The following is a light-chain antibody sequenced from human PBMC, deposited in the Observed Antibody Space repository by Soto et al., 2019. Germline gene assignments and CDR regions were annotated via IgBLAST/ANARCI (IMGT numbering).Light chain of an antibody. Sequence: RDSQNFSSHVASYQQKPGQAPMLLIYGASNRATGIPARFSGSGSGTDFTLTISRLEPEDFAVYYCQQYGSSPTCGQGTKVDIK. CDR3: QQYGSSPT. V-gene: IGKV3-20*01. CDR1: QNFSSH. CDR2: GAS. J-gene: IGKJ1*01.